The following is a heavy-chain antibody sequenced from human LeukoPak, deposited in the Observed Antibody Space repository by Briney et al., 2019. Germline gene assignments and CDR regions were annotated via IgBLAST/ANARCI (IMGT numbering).Heavy chain of an antibody. CDR1: GFTFSSYA. CDR3: ARGGGVAAAGTPQQAFDY. Sequence: PGGSLRLSCAASGFTFSSYAMSWVRQAPGKGLEWVSVISGSGGSTYYADSVKGRFTISRDNSKNTLYLQMNTMRAEDTAVYYCARGGGVAAAGTPQQAFDYWGQGTLVTVSS. D-gene: IGHD6-13*01. V-gene: IGHV3-23*01. J-gene: IGHJ4*02. CDR2: ISGSGGST.